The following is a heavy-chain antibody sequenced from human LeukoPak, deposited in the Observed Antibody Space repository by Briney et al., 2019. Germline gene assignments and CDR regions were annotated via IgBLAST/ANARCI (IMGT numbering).Heavy chain of an antibody. Sequence: GGSLRLSCAASGFAFNNYGMHWVRQAPGKGLEWVGRIKSKTDGGTTDYAAPVKGRFTISRDDSKNTAYLQMNSLKTEDTAMYYCSSPSITGFDPWGQGTLVTVSS. CDR3: SSPSITGFDP. V-gene: IGHV3-15*01. J-gene: IGHJ5*02. CDR1: GFAFNNYG. D-gene: IGHD1-20*01. CDR2: IKSKTDGGTT.